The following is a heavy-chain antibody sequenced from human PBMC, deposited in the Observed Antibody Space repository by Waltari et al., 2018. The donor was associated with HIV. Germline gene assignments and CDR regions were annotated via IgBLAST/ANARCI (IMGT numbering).Heavy chain of an antibody. D-gene: IGHD4-4*01. CDR1: GFIFENYW. Sequence: LEQSGGQVVQPGGSLRISCFASGFIFENYWMCWVRQSPGKGLEWLANMKGDGSEENYADSLKGRFTISRVNDKEALYLQMERMKVDDTAIYFCTRGAVYSNGPNDAFDVWGRGTMITVSS. J-gene: IGHJ3*01. CDR2: MKGDGSEE. V-gene: IGHV3-7*03. CDR3: TRGAVYSNGPNDAFDV.